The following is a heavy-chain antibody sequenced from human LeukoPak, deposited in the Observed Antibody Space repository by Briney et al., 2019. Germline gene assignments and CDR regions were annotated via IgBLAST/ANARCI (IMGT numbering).Heavy chain of an antibody. CDR2: IIPIFGTA. D-gene: IGHD6-13*01. Sequence: GSSVKVSCKASGGTFSSYAISWVRQAPGQGLEWMGGIIPIFGTANYAQKFQGRVTITADKSTSTAYMELSSLRSEDTAVYYCARSIAAAGTCLNYWGQGTLVTVSS. V-gene: IGHV1-69*06. CDR1: GGTFSSYA. J-gene: IGHJ4*02. CDR3: ARSIAAAGTCLNY.